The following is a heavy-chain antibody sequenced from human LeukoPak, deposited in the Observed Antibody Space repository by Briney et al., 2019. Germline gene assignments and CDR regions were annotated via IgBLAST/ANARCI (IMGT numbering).Heavy chain of an antibody. CDR2: INPKSGGT. Sequence: GASVKVSCKASGYTFTDYYIHWMRQVPGHGLEWMGWINPKSGGTDFAPNLRDRVTLTSDTSITTASMEITSLTTDDIAVYYCARDLASRMSGVAHLTPDEGDTWGQGTLVTVSS. CDR1: GYTFTDYY. D-gene: IGHD3-3*01. V-gene: IGHV1-2*02. J-gene: IGHJ5*02. CDR3: ARDLASRMSGVAHLTPDEGDT.